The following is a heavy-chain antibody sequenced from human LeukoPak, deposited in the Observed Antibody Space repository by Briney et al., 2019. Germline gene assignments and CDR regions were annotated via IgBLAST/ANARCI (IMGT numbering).Heavy chain of an antibody. D-gene: IGHD6-19*01. V-gene: IGHV3-23*01. CDR3: AKGIYSSGWSYFDY. J-gene: IGHJ4*01. CDR2: LSGSGITT. Sequence: GGSLRLSCAASGFTFSNSAISWVRQAPGKGLEWVSTLSGSGITTYYADSVKGRFTISRDDSKNTLYLQMNSLRAEDTAVYYCAKGIYSSGWSYFDYWGHGTLVTVSS. CDR1: GFTFSNSA.